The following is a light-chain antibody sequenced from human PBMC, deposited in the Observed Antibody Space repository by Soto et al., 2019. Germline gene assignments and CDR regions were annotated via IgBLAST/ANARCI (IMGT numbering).Light chain of an antibody. CDR1: QSVSSSY. CDR3: RQYGSSPWT. CDR2: GAS. Sequence: EIVLTQSQGTLYLSPGERATLSWRASQSVSSSYLAWYQQQPGQAPRLLIYGASSRATGIPDRFSGSGSGTDFTLTISRLEPEDFSVYYCRQYGSSPWTFGQGTKVDI. J-gene: IGKJ1*01. V-gene: IGKV3-20*01.